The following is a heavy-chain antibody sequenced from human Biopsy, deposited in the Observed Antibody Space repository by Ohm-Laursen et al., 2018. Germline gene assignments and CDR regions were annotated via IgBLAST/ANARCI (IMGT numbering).Heavy chain of an antibody. CDR1: GYTFTTYY. V-gene: IGHV1-46*01. Sequence: SVNVSCKSSGYTFTTYYIHWVRQAPGQGLEWMGIINPGGNSTAYTQNFQGRVTMTWDTSTPTVYMELSSLRSEDTAVYYCVLASFDYWGQGTLVTVPS. CDR2: INPGGNST. CDR3: VLASFDY. J-gene: IGHJ4*02.